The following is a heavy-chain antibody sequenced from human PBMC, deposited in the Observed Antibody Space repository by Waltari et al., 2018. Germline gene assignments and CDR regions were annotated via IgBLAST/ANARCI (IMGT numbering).Heavy chain of an antibody. J-gene: IGHJ4*02. CDR2: INPNSGGT. D-gene: IGHD4-17*01. CDR3: ARAPRHDYGDYGDY. V-gene: IGHV1-2*06. Sequence: QVQLVQSGAEVKKPGASVKVSCKASGYTFTGYCMHWVRRAPGQGLEWMGRINPNSGGTNYAQKFQGRVTMTRDTSISTAYMELSRLRSDDTAVYYCARAPRHDYGDYGDYWGQGTLVTVSS. CDR1: GYTFTGYC.